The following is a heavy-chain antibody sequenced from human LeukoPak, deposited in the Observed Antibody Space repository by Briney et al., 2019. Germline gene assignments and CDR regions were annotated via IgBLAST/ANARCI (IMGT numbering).Heavy chain of an antibody. V-gene: IGHV3-23*01. CDR1: GFTFSSYA. J-gene: IGHJ4*02. CDR2: ISGSGSST. Sequence: PGGSLRLSCAASGFTFSSYAMSWVRQAPGEGLEWVSTISGSGSSTYYADSVKGRFTISRDNSKNTLYLQMNSLRAEDTAVYYCARDYYNSSGYYYGAHWGQGTLVTVSS. D-gene: IGHD3-22*01. CDR3: ARDYYNSSGYYYGAH.